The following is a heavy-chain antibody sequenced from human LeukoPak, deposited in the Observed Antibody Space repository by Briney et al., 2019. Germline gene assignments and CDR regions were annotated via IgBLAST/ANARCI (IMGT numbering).Heavy chain of an antibody. V-gene: IGHV3-11*04. CDR1: GFTFSDYY. D-gene: IGHD6-6*01. J-gene: IGHJ4*02. CDR3: AKGLTARQGLFDY. CDR2: ISSSGNTT. Sequence: MSGGSLRLSCAASGFTFSDYYMSWIRQAPGKGLEWVSYISSSGNTTYHADSVKGRFTISRDNAKNSLYLQMNSLRAEDTAVYYCAKGLTARQGLFDYWGQGTLVTVSS.